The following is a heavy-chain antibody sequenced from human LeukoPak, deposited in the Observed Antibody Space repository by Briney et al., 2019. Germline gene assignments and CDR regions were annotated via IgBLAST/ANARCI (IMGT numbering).Heavy chain of an antibody. J-gene: IGHJ3*02. D-gene: IGHD3-9*01. V-gene: IGHV1-2*02. CDR2: INPNSGGT. CDR3: ARYGEVRYFDWLSPGDAFDI. CDR1: GYTFTDYC. Sequence: ASVRVSCKASGYTFTDYCMHWVRQAPGQGLEWMGWINPNSGGTNYAQKFQGRVTMTRDTSISTAYMELSRLRSDDTAVYYCARYGEVRYFDWLSPGDAFDIWGQGTMVTVSS.